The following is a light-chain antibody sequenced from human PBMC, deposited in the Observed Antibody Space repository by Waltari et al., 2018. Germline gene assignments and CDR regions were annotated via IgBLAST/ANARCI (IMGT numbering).Light chain of an antibody. CDR3: CSFRGGDSFV. Sequence: QSALTQPASVSGSPGQSITISCTGTTSDLGASYSFSWYQQFPGKAPKLMIYDVPKRPSGVSSRFSGSKSGNTASLTISGLQAEDEGDYYCCSFRGGDSFVFGTGTRVTVV. V-gene: IGLV2-14*03. CDR1: TSDLGASYS. CDR2: DVP. J-gene: IGLJ1*01.